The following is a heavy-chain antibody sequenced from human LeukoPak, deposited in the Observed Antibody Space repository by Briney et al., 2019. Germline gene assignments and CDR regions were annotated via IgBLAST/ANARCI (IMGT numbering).Heavy chain of an antibody. D-gene: IGHD5-24*01. Sequence: ASVKVSCKASGGTFSSYAISWVRQAPGQGLEWMGGIIPIFGTANYAQKFQGRVTMTEDTSTDTAYMELSSLRSEDTAVYYCATTTQEMATITWFDYWGQGTLVTVSS. V-gene: IGHV1-69*06. CDR3: ATTTQEMATITWFDY. CDR1: GGTFSSYA. J-gene: IGHJ4*02. CDR2: IIPIFGTA.